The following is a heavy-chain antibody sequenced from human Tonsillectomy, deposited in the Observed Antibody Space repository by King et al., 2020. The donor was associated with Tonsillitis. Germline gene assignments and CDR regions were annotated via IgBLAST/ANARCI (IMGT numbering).Heavy chain of an antibody. D-gene: IGHD3-10*01. CDR2: IWYDGRNK. CDR3: ARDLALLWFGEVNWFDP. J-gene: IGHJ5*02. CDR1: GFTFISYG. Sequence: VQLVESGGGVVQPGRSLRLSCAASGFTFISYGMHWVRQAPGKGLEWVAVIWYDGRNKYYADSVMGRFTISRDKSKNTLYLQMNSLRAEDTAVYYCARDLALLWFGEVNWFDPWGQGTLVTVSS. V-gene: IGHV3-33*01.